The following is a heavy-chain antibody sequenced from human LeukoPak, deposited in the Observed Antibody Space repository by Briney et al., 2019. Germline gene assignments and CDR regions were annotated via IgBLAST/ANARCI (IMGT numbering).Heavy chain of an antibody. CDR1: GGTFSSYA. Sequence: ASVKVSCKASGGTFSSYAISWVRQAPGQGLEWMGWISAYYGNTNYAQKLQGRVTMTTDTSTRTAYMELRSLRSDDTAVYYCARAEYCSSTSCYSGGRLYSSSAGDYWGQGTPVTVSS. CDR2: ISAYYGNT. D-gene: IGHD2-2*01. CDR3: ARAEYCSSTSCYSGGRLYSSSAGDY. J-gene: IGHJ4*02. V-gene: IGHV1-18*01.